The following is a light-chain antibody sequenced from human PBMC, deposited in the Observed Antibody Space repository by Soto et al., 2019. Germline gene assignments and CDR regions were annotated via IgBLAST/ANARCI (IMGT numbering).Light chain of an antibody. J-gene: IGKJ1*01. CDR3: QQYRGWPRT. V-gene: IGKV3-15*01. Sequence: EIVLTHSPATLSASPWERVTLSCRASQSVDINLAWYQQKPGQAPRLLIYGASTRATDMSGTFSGRGSGTEFTLTINNLRPEDFAVYYCQQYRGWPRTFGQGTKVDIK. CDR2: GAS. CDR1: QSVDIN.